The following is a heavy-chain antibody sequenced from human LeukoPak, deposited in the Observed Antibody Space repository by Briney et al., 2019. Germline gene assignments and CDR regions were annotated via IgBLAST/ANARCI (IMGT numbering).Heavy chain of an antibody. CDR1: GGSISGYY. J-gene: IGHJ6*02. CDR3: VRFGVNYDMDV. D-gene: IGHD3-16*01. CDR2: IHYSGRA. V-gene: IGHV4-59*01. Sequence: SETLSLTCSVSGGSISGYYWTWVRQSPGKGLEWIGQIHYSGRADYNPSLKSRITMSVDTSRNQISLKLSSVTAADTAIYYCVRFGVNYDMDVWGQGTTVTVFS.